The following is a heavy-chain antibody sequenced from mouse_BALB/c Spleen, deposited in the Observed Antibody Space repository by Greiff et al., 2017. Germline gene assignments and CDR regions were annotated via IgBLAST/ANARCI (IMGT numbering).Heavy chain of an antibody. D-gene: IGHD2-14*01. CDR1: GYTFTDYN. CDR3: ARSGYRYDEEYCDV. J-gene: IGHJ1*01. CDR2: INPNNGGT. V-gene: IGHV1-18*01. Sequence: EVQLQQSGPELVKPGASVKIPCKASGYTFTDYNMDWVKQSHGKSLEWIGDINPNNGGTIYNQKFKGKATLTVDKSSSTAYMELRSLTSEDTAVYYCARSGYRYDEEYCDVWGAGTTVTVSS.